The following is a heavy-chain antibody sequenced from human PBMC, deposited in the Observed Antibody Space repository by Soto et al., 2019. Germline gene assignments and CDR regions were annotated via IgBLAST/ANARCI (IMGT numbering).Heavy chain of an antibody. CDR2: ITGSGGST. D-gene: IGHD4-17*01. V-gene: IGHV3-23*01. Sequence: EVQLFESGGGLVQPGGSLRLSCAASGFTFSTYAMIWVRQAPGKGLEWVSVITGSGGSTYYADSVKGRFTISRDTSTNTLFLQMNSLRAEDTAVYYCAKDRYGDYGGIDYWGQGTIVTVSS. J-gene: IGHJ4*02. CDR3: AKDRYGDYGGIDY. CDR1: GFTFSTYA.